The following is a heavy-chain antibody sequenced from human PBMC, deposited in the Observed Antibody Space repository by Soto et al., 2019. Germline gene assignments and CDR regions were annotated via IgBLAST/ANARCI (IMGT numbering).Heavy chain of an antibody. CDR3: DSGDYVY. J-gene: IGHJ4*02. CDR2: IGDRVNRYST. V-gene: IGHV3-72*01. D-gene: IGHD3-16*01. CDR1: GFTFSDPY. Sequence: GGSLRLSCAGSGFTFSDPYFDWVRQAPGKGLEWVGRIGDRVNRYSTDYAASVRGRFTISRDDSSKSLYLQMHSLKTEDTAVYYCDSGDYVYWGQGALVTVSS.